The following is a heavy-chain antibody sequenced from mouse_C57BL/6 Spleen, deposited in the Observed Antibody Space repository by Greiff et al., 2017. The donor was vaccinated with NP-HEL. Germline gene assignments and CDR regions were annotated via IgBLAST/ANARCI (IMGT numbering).Heavy chain of an antibody. CDR1: GYTFTGYW. V-gene: IGHV1-9*01. CDR3: ARSGSPAMDY. J-gene: IGHJ4*01. Sequence: QVQLQQSGAELMKPGASVKLSCKATGYTFTGYWIEWVKQRPGHGLEWIGEILPGSGSTNYNDKFKGKATFTADTSSNTAYMQLSSLTTEDSAIYYCARSGSPAMDYWGQGTSVTVSS. CDR2: ILPGSGST.